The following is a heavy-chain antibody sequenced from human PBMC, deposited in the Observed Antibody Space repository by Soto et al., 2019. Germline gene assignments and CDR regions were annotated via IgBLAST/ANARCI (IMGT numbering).Heavy chain of an antibody. D-gene: IGHD1-26*01. CDR3: AKGEGGAVVQDWFDP. Sequence: EVQLLESGGALVQPGGSLRLSCAASEFTFSSYAMSWVRQAPGKGPEWVAVISDSGGGTNYADSVKGRFTISRDNAKNSLYLQMNSLRAEDTALYYCAKGEGGAVVQDWFDPWGQGTLVTVSS. CDR2: ISDSGGGT. CDR1: EFTFSSYA. V-gene: IGHV3-23*01. J-gene: IGHJ5*02.